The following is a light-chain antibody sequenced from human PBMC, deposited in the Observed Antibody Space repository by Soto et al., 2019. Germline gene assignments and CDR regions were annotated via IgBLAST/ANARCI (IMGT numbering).Light chain of an antibody. CDR2: EVS. J-gene: IGLJ1*01. CDR3: SSYAGSNNFV. V-gene: IGLV2-8*01. CDR1: SSDVGGYNY. Sequence: QSALTQPPSASGSPGQSVTISCSGTSSDVGGYNYVSWHQQHPGKAPKLMIYEVSRRPSGVPDRFSGSKSGNTASLIGSGLQAEDEADYYCSSYAGSNNFVFGTGTKLTVL.